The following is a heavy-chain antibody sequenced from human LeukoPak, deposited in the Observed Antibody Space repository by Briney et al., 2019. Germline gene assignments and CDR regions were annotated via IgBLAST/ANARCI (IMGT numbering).Heavy chain of an antibody. V-gene: IGHV5-10-1*01. J-gene: IGHJ5*02. D-gene: IGHD3-10*01. CDR2: IDPSDSYT. CDR3: ARSYYYGSGSFGWFDP. CDR1: GYSFTSYW. Sequence: GGSLKISCKGSGYSFTSYWISWVRQMPGKGLEWMGRIDPSDSYTNYSPSFQGHVTISADKSISTAYLQWSSLKASDTAMYYCARSYYYGSGSFGWFDPWGQGTLVTVSS.